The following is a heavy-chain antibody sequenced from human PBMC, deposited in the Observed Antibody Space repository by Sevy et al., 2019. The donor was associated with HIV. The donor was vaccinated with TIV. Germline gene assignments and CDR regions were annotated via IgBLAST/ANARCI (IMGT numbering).Heavy chain of an antibody. CDR1: GYRFISYW. CDR3: AGRGFDSSGYPQYYFDY. Sequence: GESLKISCKGSGYRFISYWIGWVRQMPGKGLEWMGIIYPGDSDIRYSPSFQGQVTISADKPISTAYLQWSSLQASDTAMYFCAGRGFDSSGYPQYYFDYWGQGTLVTVSS. J-gene: IGHJ4*02. V-gene: IGHV5-51*01. D-gene: IGHD3-22*01. CDR2: IYPGDSDI.